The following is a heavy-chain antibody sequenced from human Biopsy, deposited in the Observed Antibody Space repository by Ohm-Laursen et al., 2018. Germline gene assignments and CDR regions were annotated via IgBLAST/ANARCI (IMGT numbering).Heavy chain of an antibody. V-gene: IGHV3-21*01. Sequence: SLRLSCAASGFTFSGFSMNWVRQAPGKGLEWVSSISASGNHIYYTDSVKGRFTVSRDNGKNSVYLQMNSLRVEDTAVYYCARDGEAKYCKHGVCPSGFWGQGTLVTVSS. CDR3: ARDGEAKYCKHGVCPSGF. CDR1: GFTFSGFS. CDR2: ISASGNHI. D-gene: IGHD2-8*01. J-gene: IGHJ4*02.